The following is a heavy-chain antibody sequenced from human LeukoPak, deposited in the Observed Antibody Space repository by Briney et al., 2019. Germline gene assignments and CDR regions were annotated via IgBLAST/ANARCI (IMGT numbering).Heavy chain of an antibody. V-gene: IGHV1-69*13. D-gene: IGHD6-19*01. Sequence: SVKVSCKASGGTFSSYAISWVRQAPGQGLEWMGGIIPLFGTANYAQKFQGRVTITADESTSTAYMELSSLRSEDTAVYYCASDTNSSGWFGGGNWGQGTLVTVSS. CDR1: GGTFSSYA. CDR2: IIPLFGTA. J-gene: IGHJ4*02. CDR3: ASDTNSSGWFGGGN.